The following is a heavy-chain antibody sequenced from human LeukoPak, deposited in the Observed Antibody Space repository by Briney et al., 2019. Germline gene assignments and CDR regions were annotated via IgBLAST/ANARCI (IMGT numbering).Heavy chain of an antibody. Sequence: ASVKVSCKASGYTFTGYYIHWVRQAPGQGLEWMGRINPNSGGTNYAQKFQGRVTMTRDTSISTAYMELSRLRSDDTAVYYCARVGLAYCGGDCYSAYAYWGQGTLVTVSS. CDR3: ARVGLAYCGGDCYSAYAY. V-gene: IGHV1-2*06. CDR2: INPNSGGT. D-gene: IGHD2-21*02. CDR1: GYTFTGYY. J-gene: IGHJ4*02.